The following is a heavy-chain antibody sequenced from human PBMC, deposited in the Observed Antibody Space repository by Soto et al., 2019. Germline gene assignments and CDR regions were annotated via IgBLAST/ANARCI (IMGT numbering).Heavy chain of an antibody. CDR1: GFTFTYFS. V-gene: IGHV3-49*02. CDR3: TREIPYFDS. Sequence: PGGSLRLSCATSGFTFTYFSISWVRQAPGRGLECVGFIRSKDYGGTTEYAASVKGRFAISRDDSTGIAYLQMNSLKNEDTAVYYCTREIPYFDSWGQGTLVTVSS. CDR2: IRSKDYGGTT. J-gene: IGHJ4*02.